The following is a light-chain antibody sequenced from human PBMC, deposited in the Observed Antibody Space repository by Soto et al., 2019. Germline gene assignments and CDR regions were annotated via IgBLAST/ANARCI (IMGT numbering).Light chain of an antibody. CDR3: AAWDDSLNGPI. V-gene: IGLV1-44*01. CDR2: DTT. Sequence: QSVLTQPPSASGTPGQRVIVSYSGTYSNIGINDVHWYRQLSGSAPQILIYDTTERATGVPDRFSGYKSGTSASLAISGLQAEDEADYHCAAWDDSLNGPIFGGGTKVTVL. CDR1: YSNIGIND. J-gene: IGLJ2*01.